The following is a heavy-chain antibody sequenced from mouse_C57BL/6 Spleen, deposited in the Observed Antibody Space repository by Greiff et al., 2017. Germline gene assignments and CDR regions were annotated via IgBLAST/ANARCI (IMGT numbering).Heavy chain of an antibody. J-gene: IGHJ2*01. D-gene: IGHD1-1*01. Sequence: QVQLKESGAELVKPGASVKISCKASGYAFSSYWMNWVKQRPGKGLEWIGQIYPGDGDTNYNGKFKGKATLTADKSSSTAYMQLSSLTSEDSAVYFCATSPLITTVVATGYFDYWGQGTTLTVSS. CDR3: ATSPLITTVVATGYFDY. CDR2: IYPGDGDT. V-gene: IGHV1-80*01. CDR1: GYAFSSYW.